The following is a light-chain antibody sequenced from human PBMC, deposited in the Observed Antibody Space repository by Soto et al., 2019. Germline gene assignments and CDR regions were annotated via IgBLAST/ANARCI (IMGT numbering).Light chain of an antibody. Sequence: QSALTQPASVSGSPGQSITISCTGSSSDVGGYKFVSWYQQYPGKAPKLMIYEVSHRPSGVSNRFSGSKSGNTASLTISGLQAEDEADYYCSSYTTSSTLGVFGGGTKVTVL. J-gene: IGLJ2*01. V-gene: IGLV2-14*01. CDR3: SSYTTSSTLGV. CDR2: EVS. CDR1: SSDVGGYKF.